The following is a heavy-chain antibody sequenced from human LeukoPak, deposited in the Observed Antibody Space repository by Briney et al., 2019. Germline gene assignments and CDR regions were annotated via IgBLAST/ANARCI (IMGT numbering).Heavy chain of an antibody. Sequence: SETLSLTCAVCGGSFSGYYWSWIRQPPGKGLEWIGEINHSGSTNYNPSLKSRVTISVDTSKNQFSLKLSSVTAADTAVYYCARGKRTGYCSGGSCYPRYYFDYWGQGTLVTVSS. CDR3: ARGKRTGYCSGGSCYPRYYFDY. V-gene: IGHV4-34*01. CDR1: GGSFSGYY. CDR2: INHSGST. J-gene: IGHJ4*02. D-gene: IGHD2-15*01.